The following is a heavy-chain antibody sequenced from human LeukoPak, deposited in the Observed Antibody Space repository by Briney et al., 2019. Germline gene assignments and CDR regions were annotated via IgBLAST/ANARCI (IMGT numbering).Heavy chain of an antibody. Sequence: GGSLRLSCAASGFSFSTYTLHWVRQAPGKGLEWVGVMSSDGNDKHYAASVKGRFTISRDNSKTTVYLQMNSLSAEDTALYYCAREGHYDILTGYSPVEYYYYYMDVWGKGTTVTVSS. D-gene: IGHD3-9*01. CDR3: AREGHYDILTGYSPVEYYYYYMDV. J-gene: IGHJ6*03. CDR1: GFSFSTYT. V-gene: IGHV3-30*04. CDR2: MSSDGNDK.